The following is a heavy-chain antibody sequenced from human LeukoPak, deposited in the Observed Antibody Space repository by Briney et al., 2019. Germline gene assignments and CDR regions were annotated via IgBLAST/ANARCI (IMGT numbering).Heavy chain of an antibody. Sequence: TSETLSLTCTVSGGSISSYYWSWIRQPPGKGLEWIGYIYYSGSTNYNPSLRSRVTISVDTSKNQFSLKLSSVTAADTAVYYCARQGGGFWYFDLWGRGTLVTVSS. CDR3: ARQGGGFWYFDL. D-gene: IGHD6-25*01. CDR1: GGSISSYY. CDR2: IYYSGST. J-gene: IGHJ2*01. V-gene: IGHV4-59*08.